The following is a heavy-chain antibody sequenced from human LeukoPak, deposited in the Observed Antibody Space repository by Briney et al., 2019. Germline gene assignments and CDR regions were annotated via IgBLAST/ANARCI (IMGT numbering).Heavy chain of an antibody. CDR1: GYTFTGYY. CDR3: ARDPYYDYVWGSQSGAFDI. Sequence: GASVKVSCKASGYTFTGYYMHWVRQAPGQGLEWMGWINPNSGGTNYAQKFQGRVTMTRDTSISTAYMELSRLRSDDTAVYYCARDPYYDYVWGSQSGAFDIWGQGTMVTVSS. V-gene: IGHV1-2*02. J-gene: IGHJ3*02. D-gene: IGHD3-16*01. CDR2: INPNSGGT.